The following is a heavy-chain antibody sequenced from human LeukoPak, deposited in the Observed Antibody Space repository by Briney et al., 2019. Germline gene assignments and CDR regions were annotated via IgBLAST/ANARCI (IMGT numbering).Heavy chain of an antibody. CDR2: INPNSGGT. CDR1: GYTFTGYY. D-gene: IGHD3-16*01. Sequence: ASMKVSCKASGYTFTGYYMHWVRQAPGQGLEWMGWINPNSGGTNYAQKFQGRVTMTRDTSISTAYMELSRLRSEDTAVYYCATVDPRGSYYDYWGQGTLVTVSS. CDR3: ATVDPRGSYYDY. V-gene: IGHV1-2*02. J-gene: IGHJ4*02.